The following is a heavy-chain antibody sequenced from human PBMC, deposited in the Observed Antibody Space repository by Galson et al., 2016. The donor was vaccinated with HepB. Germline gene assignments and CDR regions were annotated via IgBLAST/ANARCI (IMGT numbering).Heavy chain of an antibody. Sequence: SLRLSCATSGFTFSSHSMHWVRQAPGEGLEWVAVISSDGGHEYYADSVKGRFSISRDNSKNTLYLQMNSLRAEDTAVYYCAKVVAGIWGWFDPWGQGTLVTVSS. CDR1: GFTFSSHS. V-gene: IGHV3-30-3*01. D-gene: IGHD6-19*01. CDR2: ISSDGGHE. CDR3: AKVVAGIWGWFDP. J-gene: IGHJ5*02.